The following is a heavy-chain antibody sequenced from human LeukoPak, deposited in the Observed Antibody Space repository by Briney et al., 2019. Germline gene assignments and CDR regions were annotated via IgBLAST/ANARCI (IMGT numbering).Heavy chain of an antibody. Sequence: GGSLRLSCAPSGFTFSSYAMNWVRQAPGKGLEWVSAISGSGGSTYYADSVKGRFTISRDNSKNTLYLQMNSLRAEDTAVYYYAKACYSSSWYGGRADRRAGFDYWGQGTLVTVSS. V-gene: IGHV3-23*01. CDR3: AKACYSSSWYGGRADRRAGFDY. CDR2: ISGSGGST. D-gene: IGHD6-13*01. CDR1: GFTFSSYA. J-gene: IGHJ4*02.